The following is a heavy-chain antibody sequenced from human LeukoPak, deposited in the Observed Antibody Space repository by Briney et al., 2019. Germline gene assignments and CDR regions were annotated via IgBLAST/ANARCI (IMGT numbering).Heavy chain of an antibody. V-gene: IGHV3-74*01. J-gene: IGHJ3*02. CDR1: GFSFSSYW. D-gene: IGHD3-22*01. CDR3: TREWYFYDTRGQGDAFDI. CDR2: VNSDGSST. Sequence: GGSLRLSCAASGFSFSSYWMHWVRQAPGKGLVWVSRVNSDGSSTTYADSVKGRFTTSRDNAKSSLYLQMNILRAEDTAVYYCTREWYFYDTRGQGDAFDIWGHGTMVTVSS.